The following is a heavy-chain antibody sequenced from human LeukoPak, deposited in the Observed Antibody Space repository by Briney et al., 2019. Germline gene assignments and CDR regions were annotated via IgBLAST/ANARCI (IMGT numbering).Heavy chain of an antibody. CDR1: GFTFSSYW. J-gene: IGHJ4*02. Sequence: PGGSLRLSCSPSGFTFSSYWMSWVRQAPGKGLKWVANIKQDGSEKYYVDSVKGRFSISRDNAKNSLYLQMNSLRAEDTAVYSCARGQVFDYWGQGTLVTVSS. CDR2: IKQDGSEK. CDR3: ARGQVFDY. V-gene: IGHV3-7*01.